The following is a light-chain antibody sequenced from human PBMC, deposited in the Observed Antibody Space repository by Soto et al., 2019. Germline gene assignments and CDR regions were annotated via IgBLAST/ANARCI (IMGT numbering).Light chain of an antibody. Sequence: EIVLTQSQGSLSLSPGERSTLSCSASQSVSSNLAWYQQKPGQAPRLLIYGASSRATGIPDRFSGSGSGTDFTLTISRLEPEDFAVYYCQAWTFGQGTKVDIK. J-gene: IGKJ1*01. CDR2: GAS. V-gene: IGKV3-20*01. CDR1: QSVSSN. CDR3: QAWT.